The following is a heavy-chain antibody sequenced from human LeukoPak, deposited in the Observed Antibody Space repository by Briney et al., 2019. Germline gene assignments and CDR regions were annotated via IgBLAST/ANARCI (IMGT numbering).Heavy chain of an antibody. D-gene: IGHD3-22*01. J-gene: IGHJ4*02. Sequence: PLASVKVSCKASGYTFTSYYMHWVRQASGKGLEWVGRIRSKANNYATAYAASVKGRFTISRDDSKNTAYLQMNSLKTEDTAVYYCTGDNFDSSVKFDYWGQGTLVTVSS. CDR2: IRSKANNYAT. CDR1: GYTFTSYY. V-gene: IGHV3-73*01. CDR3: TGDNFDSSVKFDY.